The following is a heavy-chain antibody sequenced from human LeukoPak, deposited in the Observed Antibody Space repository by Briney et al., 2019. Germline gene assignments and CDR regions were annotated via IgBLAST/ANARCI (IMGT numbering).Heavy chain of an antibody. V-gene: IGHV4-38-2*02. CDR2: IYHSGST. D-gene: IGHD3-16*01. CDR1: GYSISSGYY. J-gene: IGHJ4*02. Sequence: PSETLSLTCTVFGYSISSGYYWGWIRQPPGKGLEWIGSIYHSGSTYYNPSLKSRVTISVDTSKNQFSLKLSSVTAADTAVYYCARIYPNVNFWGQGTLVTVSS. CDR3: ARIYPNVNF.